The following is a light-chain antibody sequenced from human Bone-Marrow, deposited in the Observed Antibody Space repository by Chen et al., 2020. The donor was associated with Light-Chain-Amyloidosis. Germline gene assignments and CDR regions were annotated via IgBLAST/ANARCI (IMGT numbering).Light chain of an antibody. Sequence: DILITQTPLSMSVTPGQQASISCKSSHTLLHKHGKTYLYWYVQKSGQPPHLLMYEVSNRFSGVPRRFRGSGSGTDFTLEISRVEAEDAGIYFCMQSKHLPYTFGPGTRLEIK. V-gene: IGKV2D-29*01. CDR3: MQSKHLPYT. CDR1: HTLLHKHGKTY. CDR2: EVS. J-gene: IGKJ2*01.